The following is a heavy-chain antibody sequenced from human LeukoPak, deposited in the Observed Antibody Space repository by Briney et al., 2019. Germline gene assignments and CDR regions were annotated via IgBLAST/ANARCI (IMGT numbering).Heavy chain of an antibody. V-gene: IGHV3-7*01. CDR2: IKQAGSEK. CDR3: ATQDLYYYYYMDV. CDR1: GFTFSSYW. Sequence: PGGSLRLSCAASGFTFSSYWMSWVRQAPGKGLEWVANIKQAGSEKYYVDSVKGRFTISRDNAKNSLYLQMNSLRAEDTAVYYCATQDLYYYYYMDVWGKGTTVTVSS. D-gene: IGHD2-15*01. J-gene: IGHJ6*03.